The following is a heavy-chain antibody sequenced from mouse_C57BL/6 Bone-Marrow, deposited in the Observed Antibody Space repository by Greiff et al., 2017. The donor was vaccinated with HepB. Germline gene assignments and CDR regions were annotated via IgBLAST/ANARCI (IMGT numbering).Heavy chain of an antibody. CDR2: IYPGDGDT. CDR1: GYAFSSSW. V-gene: IGHV1-82*01. J-gene: IGHJ4*01. CDR3: ARYYDYAAMDY. D-gene: IGHD1-1*02. Sequence: VQLQQSGPELVKPGASVKISCKASGYAFSSSWMNWVKQRPGKGLEWIGRIYPGDGDTNYNGKFKGKATLTADKSAITAYMQLSSLTSEDSAVYFCARYYDYAAMDYWGQGTSVTVSS.